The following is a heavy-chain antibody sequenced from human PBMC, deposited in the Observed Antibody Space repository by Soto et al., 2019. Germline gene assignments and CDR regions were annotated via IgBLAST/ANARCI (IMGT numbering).Heavy chain of an antibody. CDR2: INHSGST. CDR1: GGSISGHY. J-gene: IGHJ5*02. D-gene: IGHD6-6*01. Sequence: SETLSLTCTVSGGSISGHYWSWIRQPPGKGLEWIGEINHSGSTNYNPSLKSRVTISVDTSKNQLSLKLSSVTAADTAVYYCARGSSCIAARCNWFDPWGQGTLVTVSS. CDR3: ARGSSCIAARCNWFDP. V-gene: IGHV4-34*01.